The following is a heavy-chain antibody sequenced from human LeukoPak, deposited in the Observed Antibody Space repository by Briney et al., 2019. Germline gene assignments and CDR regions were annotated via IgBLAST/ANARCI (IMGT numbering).Heavy chain of an antibody. Sequence: PGGSLRLSCAASGFTVSSNYMSWVRQAPGKGLEWVSLISGDGGSTYYADSVKGRFTISRDNSKNSLYLQMNSLRTEDTALYYCAKQRVGFWRPLFDYWGQGTLVTVSS. J-gene: IGHJ4*02. CDR1: GFTVSSNY. CDR2: ISGDGGST. D-gene: IGHD3-3*01. V-gene: IGHV3-43*02. CDR3: AKQRVGFWRPLFDY.